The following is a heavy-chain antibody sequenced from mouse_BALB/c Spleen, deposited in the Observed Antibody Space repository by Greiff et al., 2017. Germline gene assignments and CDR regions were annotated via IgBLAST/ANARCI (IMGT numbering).Heavy chain of an antibody. CDR3: VRENYDGLTGYFDY. CDR2: IRSKSNNYAT. J-gene: IGHJ2*01. D-gene: IGHD2-4*01. CDR1: GFTFNTYA. Sequence: DVHLVESGGGLVQPKGSLKLSCAASGFTFNTYAMNWVRQAPGKGLEWVARIRSKSNNYATYYADSVKDRFTISRDDSQSMLYLQMNNLKTEDTAMYYCVRENYDGLTGYFDYWGQGTTLTVSS. V-gene: IGHV10-1*02.